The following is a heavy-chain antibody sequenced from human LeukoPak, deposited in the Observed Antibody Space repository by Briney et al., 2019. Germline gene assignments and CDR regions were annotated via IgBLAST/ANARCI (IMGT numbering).Heavy chain of an antibody. Sequence: GGSLRLSCAASGFTFSSYAMSWVRQAPGKGLEWVSAIIGSGGSTYYADSVKGRFTISRDNAKNSLYLQMNSLRAEDTAVYYCARDLRYSSGWYQGALDIWGQGTMVTVSS. J-gene: IGHJ3*02. V-gene: IGHV3-23*01. CDR3: ARDLRYSSGWYQGALDI. CDR2: IIGSGGST. CDR1: GFTFSSYA. D-gene: IGHD6-19*01.